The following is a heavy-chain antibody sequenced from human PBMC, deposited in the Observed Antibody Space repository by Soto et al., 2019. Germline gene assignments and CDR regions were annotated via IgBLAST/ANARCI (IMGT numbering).Heavy chain of an antibody. J-gene: IGHJ6*02. CDR2: IHYSGST. Sequence: LALTCTVSGCSISSGDYYWSWIRQPPGKGLEWIGYIHYSGSTYHNPSLKSRVTISVDTSKNQFSLKLTSVTAADTAVYYCGRAHRDFQQLVHYYYRMDVWGQGTTVT. CDR1: GCSISSGDYY. D-gene: IGHD6-13*01. CDR3: GRAHRDFQQLVHYYYRMDV. V-gene: IGHV4-30-4*01.